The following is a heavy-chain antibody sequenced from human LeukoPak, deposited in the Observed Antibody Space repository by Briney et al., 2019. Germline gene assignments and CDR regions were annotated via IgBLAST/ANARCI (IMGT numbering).Heavy chain of an antibody. V-gene: IGHV4-4*07. Sequence: PSETLSPTCTVSGGSISNYFWSWIRQPAGQGLEWIGRIYTSGSTTYNPSLKSRVTVSVDTSKNQFSLNLTSVTAADTAVYYCARDLGGLRAAFDVWGQGTVVSVSS. CDR1: GGSISNYF. CDR2: IYTSGST. J-gene: IGHJ3*01. CDR3: ARDLGGLRAAFDV.